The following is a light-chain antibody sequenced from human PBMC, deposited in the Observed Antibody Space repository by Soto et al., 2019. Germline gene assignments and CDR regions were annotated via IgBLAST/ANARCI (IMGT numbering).Light chain of an antibody. Sequence: EIVLTQSPGTLSSSPGERATLSCRASQSVGSNSLTWYQQKPGQAPRLLIFGASSRATGIPDRFSGSGSGTDFTLTISRLEPEDFAVYFCQQYGSSPWTFGQGTKVDI. CDR1: QSVGSNS. CDR2: GAS. CDR3: QQYGSSPWT. V-gene: IGKV3-20*01. J-gene: IGKJ1*01.